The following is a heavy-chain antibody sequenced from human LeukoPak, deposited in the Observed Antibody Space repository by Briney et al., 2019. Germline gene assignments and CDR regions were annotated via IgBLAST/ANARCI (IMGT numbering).Heavy chain of an antibody. V-gene: IGHV4-34*01. Sequence: SETLSLTCAVYGGSFSGYYWSWIRQPPGKGLEWLGEINHSGSTNYNPSLKSRVTISVDTSKNQFSLKLSSVTAADTAVYYCARRVTYYYGSGSYYKRPNWFDPWGQGTLVTVSS. CDR2: INHSGST. CDR3: ARRVTYYYGSGSYYKRPNWFDP. D-gene: IGHD3-10*01. CDR1: GGSFSGYY. J-gene: IGHJ5*02.